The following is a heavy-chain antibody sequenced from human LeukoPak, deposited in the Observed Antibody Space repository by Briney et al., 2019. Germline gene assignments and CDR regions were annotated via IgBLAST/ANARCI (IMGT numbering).Heavy chain of an antibody. Sequence: ETLSLTCTVSGGSISSSSYYWGWIRQPPGKGLEWVSSISIGGDTTYSDSVKGRFTISRDNSKNTLYLQLDSLRAEDTAIYYCAKEIRPNDCWGQGTLVTVSS. J-gene: IGHJ4*02. CDR3: AKEIRPNDC. D-gene: IGHD4-17*01. CDR2: ISIGGDTT. CDR1: GGSISSSSYY. V-gene: IGHV3-23*01.